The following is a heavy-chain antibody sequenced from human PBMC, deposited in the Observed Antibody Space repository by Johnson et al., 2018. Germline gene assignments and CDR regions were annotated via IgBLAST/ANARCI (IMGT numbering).Heavy chain of an antibody. V-gene: IGHV1-8*01. CDR1: GYTLTSYD. Sequence: VQLVESGAEVKKPGASVKVSCKPSGYTLTSYDINWVRQATGQGLEWMGWMNPNSGNPGYEQKFQGRVTMTTNTSISTADMELSSLRSEDTAVYYCARDDAFDIWGQGTMVTVSS. J-gene: IGHJ3*02. CDR3: ARDDAFDI. CDR2: MNPNSGNP.